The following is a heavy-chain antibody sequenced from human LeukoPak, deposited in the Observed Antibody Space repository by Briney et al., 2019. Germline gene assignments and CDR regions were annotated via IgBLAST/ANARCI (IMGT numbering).Heavy chain of an antibody. V-gene: IGHV3-23*01. Sequence: GGSLRLSCAASGFPLTRFAMTWVRQAPGQGLERVSALSGTGDRTYYANSVKGRFTVSRDNSEKMVFLQMNSLRSEDTAVYYCARGRTDYYESSGSFPALGYWGQGTLVTVSS. CDR2: LSGTGDRT. D-gene: IGHD3-22*01. CDR3: ARGRTDYYESSGSFPALGY. J-gene: IGHJ4*02. CDR1: GFPLTRFA.